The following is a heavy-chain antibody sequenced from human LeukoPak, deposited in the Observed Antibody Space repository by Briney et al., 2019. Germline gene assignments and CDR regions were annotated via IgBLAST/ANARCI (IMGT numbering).Heavy chain of an antibody. J-gene: IGHJ4*02. Sequence: GGSLRLSCAASGFTFSDYSMSWIRQAPGKGLECVSHITSSGSSTDYGDSVKGRFTISRDNAKNSLYLQMNNLRAEDTAVYYCARAGLTMVRGVNFDYWGQGTLVTVSS. CDR1: GFTFSDYS. CDR3: ARAGLTMVRGVNFDY. D-gene: IGHD3-10*01. CDR2: ITSSGSST. V-gene: IGHV3-11*04.